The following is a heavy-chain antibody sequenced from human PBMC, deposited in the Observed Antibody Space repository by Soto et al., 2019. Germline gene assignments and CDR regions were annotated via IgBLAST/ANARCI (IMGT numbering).Heavy chain of an antibody. CDR1: GFTFNTSA. D-gene: IGHD7-27*01. J-gene: IGHJ5*02. V-gene: IGHV3-30-3*01. CDR2: ISYTGNNR. Sequence: QVQLVESGGGVVQPGRSLRLSCVASGFTFNTSAMHWVRQAPGKGLEWVAVISYTGNNRFYADSAKGRFTISRDNSKNTLYLQMNSLRSDDTAVYYCAGDRGLGMTVRQGFDPWGQGTLVTVSS. CDR3: AGDRGLGMTVRQGFDP.